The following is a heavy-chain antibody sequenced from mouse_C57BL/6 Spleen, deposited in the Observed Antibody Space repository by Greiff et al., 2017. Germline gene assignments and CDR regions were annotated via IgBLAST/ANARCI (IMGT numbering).Heavy chain of an antibody. CDR1: GYSFTDYN. CDR3: ARGVPNTTVVERGFAY. V-gene: IGHV1-39*01. CDR2: INPNYGTT. D-gene: IGHD1-1*01. J-gene: IGHJ3*01. Sequence: EVQLQQSGPELVKPGASVKLSCKASGYSFTDYNMNWVKQSHGKSLEWIGVINPNYGTTSYNQKFKGKATLTVDQSSSTAYMQLNSLTSEDAAVYYCARGVPNTTVVERGFAYWGQGTLVTVSA.